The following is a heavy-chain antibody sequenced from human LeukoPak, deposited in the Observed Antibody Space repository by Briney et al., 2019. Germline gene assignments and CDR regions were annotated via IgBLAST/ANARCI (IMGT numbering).Heavy chain of an antibody. V-gene: IGHV3-30*04. CDR1: GFTFSSYA. J-gene: IGHJ3*02. CDR2: ISYDGSNK. CDR3: ARGPGYCSGGSCNRRGAFDI. Sequence: TGGSLRLSCAASGFTFSSYAMHWVRQAPGKGLEWVAVISYDGSNKYYADSVKGRFTISRGNSKNTLYLQMNSLRAEDTAVYYCARGPGYCSGGSCNRRGAFDIWGQGTMVTVSS. D-gene: IGHD2-15*01.